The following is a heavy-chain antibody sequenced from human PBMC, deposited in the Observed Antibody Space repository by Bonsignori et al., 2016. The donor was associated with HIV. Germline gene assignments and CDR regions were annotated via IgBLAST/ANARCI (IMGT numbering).Heavy chain of an antibody. V-gene: IGHV1-69*10. CDR3: ARWGFMVRGVDDAFDI. Sequence: SVKVSCKASGGTFSSYAISWVRQAPGQGLEWMGGIIPILGIANYAQKFQGRVTITADESTSTAYMELSSLRSEDTAVYYCARWGFMVRGVDDAFDIWGQGTMVTVSS. D-gene: IGHD3-10*01. CDR2: IIPILGIA. J-gene: IGHJ3*02. CDR1: GGTFSSYA.